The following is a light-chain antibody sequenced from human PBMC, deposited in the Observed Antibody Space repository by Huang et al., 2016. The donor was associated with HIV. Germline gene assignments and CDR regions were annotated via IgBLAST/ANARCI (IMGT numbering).Light chain of an antibody. V-gene: IGKV3-20*01. CDR2: GAS. J-gene: IGKJ2*01. CDR1: QNIRTY. CDR3: QQYGRSPYT. Sequence: EIVLTQSPGTLSLSPGERATLSCVASQNIRTYLAWFQQKPGQTPRLLIDGASNRATGVPDRFSGCGSGTDFTLTISRLEPEDFAVYYCQQYGRSPYTFGQGTKLEVK.